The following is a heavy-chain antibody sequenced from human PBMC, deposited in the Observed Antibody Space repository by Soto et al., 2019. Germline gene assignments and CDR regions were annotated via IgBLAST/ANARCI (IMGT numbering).Heavy chain of an antibody. J-gene: IGHJ3*02. CDR2: MNPNNGNT. D-gene: IGHD1-26*01. Sequence: GASVKVSCKASGYTFTSYDMTWVRQATGQGLEWMGWMNPNNGNTGYAQKFQGRVTMTRNTSISTAYMELSSLRSEDTAVYYCATERWEDAFDIWGQGTMVTVSS. CDR3: ATERWEDAFDI. CDR1: GYTFTSYD. V-gene: IGHV1-8*01.